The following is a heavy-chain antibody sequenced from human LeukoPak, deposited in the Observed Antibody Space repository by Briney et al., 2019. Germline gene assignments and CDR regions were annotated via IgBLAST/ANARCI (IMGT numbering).Heavy chain of an antibody. CDR3: ARLDVDTAIFYYYYYMDV. V-gene: IGHV3-7*01. J-gene: IGHJ6*03. CDR2: IKQDGSEK. D-gene: IGHD5-18*01. Sequence: PGGSLRLSCAASGFTFSSYSMNWVRQAPGKGLEWVANIKQDGSEKYYVDSVKGRFTISRDNAKNSLYLQMNSLRAEDTAVYYCARLDVDTAIFYYYYYMDVWGKGTTVTVSS. CDR1: GFTFSSYS.